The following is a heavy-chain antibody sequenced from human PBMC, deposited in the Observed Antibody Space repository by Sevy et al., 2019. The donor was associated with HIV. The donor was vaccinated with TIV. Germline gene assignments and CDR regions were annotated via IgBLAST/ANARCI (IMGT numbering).Heavy chain of an antibody. V-gene: IGHV4-4*07. Sequence: SETLSLTCTVSGGSISSYYWSWIRQPAGKGLEWIGRIYTSGSTNYNPSPKGRVTMSVDTSKNQFSLKLSSVTAADTAVYYCARETISVAGGYYFDYWGQGTLVTVSS. CDR3: ARETISVAGGYYFDY. J-gene: IGHJ4*02. CDR2: IYTSGST. D-gene: IGHD6-19*01. CDR1: GGSISSYY.